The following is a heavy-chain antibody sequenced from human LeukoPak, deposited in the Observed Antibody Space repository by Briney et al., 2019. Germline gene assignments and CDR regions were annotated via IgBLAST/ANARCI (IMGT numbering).Heavy chain of an antibody. D-gene: IGHD1-26*01. Sequence: SETLSLTCTVSGGSLSSYYWSWIRQPPGEGLEWIGYIYSRGLTRGSTNYNPSLKSRVTISVDTSKNQFSLKLSSVTAADRAVYYCARDQEYSGSYYRYFDYWGQGTLVTVSA. CDR3: ARDQEYSGSYYRYFDY. CDR2: IYSRGLTRGST. V-gene: IGHV4-59*01. CDR1: GGSLSSYY. J-gene: IGHJ4*02.